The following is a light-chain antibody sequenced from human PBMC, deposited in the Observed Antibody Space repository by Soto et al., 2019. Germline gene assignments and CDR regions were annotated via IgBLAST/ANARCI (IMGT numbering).Light chain of an antibody. CDR2: GAS. V-gene: IGKV3-20*01. CDR1: QSVTSNY. Sequence: EIVLTQSPGTLSLSPGERATLSCGASQSVTSNYLAWYQQKPGQAPRLLIFGASTRATGIPDWFSGSGSGTDFTLTISRLEPEDFAVYYCQHYYTSYTTFGQGTKVEIK. J-gene: IGKJ1*01. CDR3: QHYYTSYTT.